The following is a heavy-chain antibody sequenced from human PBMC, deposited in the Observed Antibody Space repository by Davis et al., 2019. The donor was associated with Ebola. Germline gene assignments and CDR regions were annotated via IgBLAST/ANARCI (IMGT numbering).Heavy chain of an antibody. D-gene: IGHD1-1*01. CDR3: ARAQFPTTSDH. Sequence: AASVKVSCKASGYMFTSYGITWVRQAPGQGLEWMGWISAYDGETNYAQKVQGRVIMTTDTSTTTAYMELRSLRSDDTAMYYCARAQFPTTSDHWGQGTLVTVSS. CDR2: ISAYDGET. CDR1: GYMFTSYG. V-gene: IGHV1-18*04. J-gene: IGHJ4*02.